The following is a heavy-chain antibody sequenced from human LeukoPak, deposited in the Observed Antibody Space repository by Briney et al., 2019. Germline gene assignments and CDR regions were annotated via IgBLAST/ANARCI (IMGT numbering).Heavy chain of an antibody. D-gene: IGHD5-18*01. J-gene: IGHJ4*02. V-gene: IGHV3-23*01. CDR1: GFTFSSYA. Sequence: PGGSLRLSCAASGFTFSSYAMSWVRQAPGKGLESFSAISGSGGSTYYADSVKGRFTISRDNSKNTLYLQMNSLRAEDTAVYYCAKSNTAMVTPSLNYFDYWGQGTLVTVSS. CDR2: ISGSGGST. CDR3: AKSNTAMVTPSLNYFDY.